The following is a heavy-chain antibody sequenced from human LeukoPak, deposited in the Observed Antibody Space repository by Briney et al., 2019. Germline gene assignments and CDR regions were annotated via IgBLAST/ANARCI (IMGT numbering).Heavy chain of an antibody. V-gene: IGHV5-51*01. J-gene: IGHJ4*02. Sequence: GESLKISCKASGYSFTNYWIAWVRQMPGKGLEWMGIIYPGDSDTRYSPSFQGQVTISADKSITSAYLQWSSCEAWDRTLCSCARPWRGGWYDYWGQGTLVTVSS. CDR2: IYPGDSDT. CDR1: GYSFTNYW. D-gene: IGHD6-19*01. CDR3: ARPWRGGWYDY.